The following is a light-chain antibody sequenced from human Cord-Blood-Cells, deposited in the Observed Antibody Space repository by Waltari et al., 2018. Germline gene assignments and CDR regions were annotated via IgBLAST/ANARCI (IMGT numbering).Light chain of an antibody. J-gene: IGKJ1*01. CDR1: QSISSY. CDR2: GAS. V-gene: IGKV1-39*01. Sequence: DIQMTQSPSSLSASVGDSVTITCRASQSISSYLNWYQQKPGKAPKHLIYGASRLQSGGASRFNGSGSVTDLNLKISGLQPGELETDYWQQSDSSPWTFGQGTKVEIK. CDR3: QQSDSSPWT.